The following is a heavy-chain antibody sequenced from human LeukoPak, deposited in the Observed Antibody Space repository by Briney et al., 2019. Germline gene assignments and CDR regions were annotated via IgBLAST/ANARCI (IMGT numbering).Heavy chain of an antibody. J-gene: IGHJ6*03. CDR1: GGSISSYY. V-gene: IGHV4-59*05. CDR3: ARYSYDRYMDV. D-gene: IGHD5-18*01. Sequence: SETLSLTCTVSGGSISSYYWSWIRQPAGKGLEWIGSIYYSGSTYYNPSLKSRVTISVDTSKNQFSLKLSSVTAADTAVYYCARYSYDRYMDVWGKGTTVTVSS. CDR2: IYYSGST.